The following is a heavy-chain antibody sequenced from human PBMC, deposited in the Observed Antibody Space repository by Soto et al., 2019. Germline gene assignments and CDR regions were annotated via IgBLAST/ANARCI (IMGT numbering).Heavy chain of an antibody. V-gene: IGHV3-23*01. CDR1: GFTFSSYA. CDR3: AKDEGRCWYYFDY. J-gene: IGHJ4*02. D-gene: IGHD6-13*01. CDR2: ISGTSGRT. Sequence: EVQLLESGGGLVQPGGSLRLSCAASGFTFSSYAMNWVRQAPGKGLEWVSSISGTSGRTYYADSVEGRFTISRDNSKNTLYLQIDSLRADDTAVYYCAKDEGRCWYYFDYWGQGTLVSVSS.